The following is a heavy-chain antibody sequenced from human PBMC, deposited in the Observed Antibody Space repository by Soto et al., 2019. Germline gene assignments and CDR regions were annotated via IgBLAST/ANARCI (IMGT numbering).Heavy chain of an antibody. V-gene: IGHV4-59*08. D-gene: IGHD1-26*01. CDR3: ARQLLPAYVDV. J-gene: IGHJ6*03. CDR1: GGSMSSYY. Sequence: QVQLQESGPGLVKPSETLSLTCTVSGGSMSSYYWSWIRQPPGKGLEWIGYIYYSGSTNYNPSLKSRVTISVDTSKNQFSLKLSSVTAADTAVYYCARQLLPAYVDVWGKGTTVTVSS. CDR2: IYYSGST.